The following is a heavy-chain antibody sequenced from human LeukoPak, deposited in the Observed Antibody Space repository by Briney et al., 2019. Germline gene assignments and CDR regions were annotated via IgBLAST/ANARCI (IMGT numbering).Heavy chain of an antibody. J-gene: IGHJ4*02. V-gene: IGHV4-39*07. CDR2: IYYSGST. Sequence: SETLSLTCPVSGSSITNSSYYWGWIRQPPGKGLEWIGSIYYSGSTYYNPSLKSRVTISVDTSKNQFSLKLSSVTAADTAVYYCARDLDYWGQGTLVTVSS. CDR3: ARDLDY. CDR1: GSSITNSSYY.